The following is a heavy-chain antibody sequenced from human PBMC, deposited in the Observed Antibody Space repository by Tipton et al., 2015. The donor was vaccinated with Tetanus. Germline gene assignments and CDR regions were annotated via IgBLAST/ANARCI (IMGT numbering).Heavy chain of an antibody. CDR1: GFTFSTYT. D-gene: IGHD6-13*01. CDR2: FVGSTGHN. CDR3: ARVNRMTAVGGGFHSYYKGLGV. Sequence: SLRLSCTASGFTFSTYTVTWVRQAPGKGLEWVSSFVGSTGHNSYSGSVRGRFSVARDNAKNSLYLQMNSLRVDDTAVYYCARVNRMTAVGGGFHSYYKGLGVWGQGTTVTVSS. V-gene: IGHV3-21*01. J-gene: IGHJ6*02.